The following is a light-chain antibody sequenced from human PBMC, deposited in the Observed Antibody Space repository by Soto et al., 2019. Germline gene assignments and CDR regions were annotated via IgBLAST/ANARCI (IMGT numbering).Light chain of an antibody. CDR1: TGAVTSGHY. V-gene: IGLV7-46*01. J-gene: IGLJ3*02. CDR3: LLSYSGAAGNWV. Sequence: QAVVTQEPSLTVSPGGTVTLTCGSSTGAVTSGHYPYWFQQKPGQAPRTLIYDTSNKHSWTPARFSGSLLGGKAALTLSGAQPEDEAEYYCLLSYSGAAGNWVFGGGTKVTVL. CDR2: DTS.